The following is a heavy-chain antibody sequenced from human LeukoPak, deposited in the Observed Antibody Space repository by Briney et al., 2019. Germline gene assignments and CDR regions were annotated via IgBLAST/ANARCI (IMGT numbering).Heavy chain of an antibody. Sequence: PGGSLRLSCAASGFTFSSYDMSWVRQAPGKGLEWVSGISDGGGSTNYADSVKGRFTISRDNSKTTLYLQISSLRAEDTAVYYCARGGGAYPFYFCMDVWGKGTTVTVSS. V-gene: IGHV3-23*01. CDR3: ARGGGAYPFYFCMDV. D-gene: IGHD2-21*01. CDR2: ISDGGGST. J-gene: IGHJ6*03. CDR1: GFTFSSYD.